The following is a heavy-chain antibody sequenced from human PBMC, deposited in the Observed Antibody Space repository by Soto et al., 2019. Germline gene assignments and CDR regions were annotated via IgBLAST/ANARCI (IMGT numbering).Heavy chain of an antibody. CDR3: ARSPTI. CDR1: GGSISSGGYY. CDR2: IYYSGST. J-gene: IGHJ4*02. Sequence: QVQLQESGPGLVKPSQTLSLTCTVSGGSISSGGYYWSWIRQHPGKGLEWIGYIYYSGSTYYNPXLXRXXTISVDTSKNQFSLVLSSVTAADTGVYYCARSPTIWGQGALVTVSS. V-gene: IGHV4-31*01. D-gene: IGHD5-12*01.